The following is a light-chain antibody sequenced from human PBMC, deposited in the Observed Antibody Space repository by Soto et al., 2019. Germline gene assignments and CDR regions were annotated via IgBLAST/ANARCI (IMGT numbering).Light chain of an antibody. CDR2: DAS. V-gene: IGKV3-11*01. CDR1: QSVTNY. J-gene: IGKJ4*01. Sequence: VYGRASQSVTNYIAWYQQRPGQAPRLLIYDASNRSSGVPARFSGSGSGSGFSCSTTLLDPACFVPYYGQQCPTSARSIDVGTKVDIK. CDR3: QQCPTSARS.